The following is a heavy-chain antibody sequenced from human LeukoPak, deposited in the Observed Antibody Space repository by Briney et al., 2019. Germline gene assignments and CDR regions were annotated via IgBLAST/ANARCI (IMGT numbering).Heavy chain of an antibody. J-gene: IGHJ5*01. V-gene: IGHV3-23*01. CDR1: GFTFSIYA. CDR3: AKDRPNYFGSNGHYYRRNGDS. Sequence: PGGSLRLSCTASGFTFSIYAMCWVRQAPGRGLEWVSAITSSGDTTFYADSVRGRFTISRDNSKNTLYLQMSSLRAEDTAVFYCAKDRPNYFGSNGHYYRRNGDSWGQGTLVTVSS. D-gene: IGHD3-10*01. CDR2: ITSSGDTT.